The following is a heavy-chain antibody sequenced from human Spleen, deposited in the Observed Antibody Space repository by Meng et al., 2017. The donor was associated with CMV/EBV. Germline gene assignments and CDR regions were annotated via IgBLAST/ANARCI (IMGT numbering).Heavy chain of an antibody. CDR3: AREGRDLDY. V-gene: IGHV3-7*01. CDR1: GFTFSSYW. D-gene: IGHD2-15*01. J-gene: IGHJ4*02. Sequence: GGSLRLSCAASGFTFSSYWMSWVRQAPGKGLEWLANIKQDGSEKYYVDSVKGRFTISRDNANKSLYLQMDSLRAEDTAVYYCAREGRDLDYWGQGTLVTVSS. CDR2: IKQDGSEK.